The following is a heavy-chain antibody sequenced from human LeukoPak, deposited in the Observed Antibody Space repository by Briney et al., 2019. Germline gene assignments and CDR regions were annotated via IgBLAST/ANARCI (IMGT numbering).Heavy chain of an antibody. CDR2: IKQEGSEE. V-gene: IGHV3-7*01. CDR1: GFTLSSHW. CDR3: ARAFYYMDV. J-gene: IGHJ6*03. Sequence: PGGSLRLSCAASGFTLSSHWMSWVRQAPGKGLEWVAAIKQEGSEEYYVDSVKGRFTISRDNAKNSLFLQMNSLRAEDTAVYYCARAFYYMDVWCKGTTVTVSS.